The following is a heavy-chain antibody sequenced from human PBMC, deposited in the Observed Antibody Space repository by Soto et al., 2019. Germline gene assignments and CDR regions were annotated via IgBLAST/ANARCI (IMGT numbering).Heavy chain of an antibody. Sequence: QVQLQQWGAGLLKPSETLSLTCAVYGGSFSGYYWSWIRQPPGKGLEWIGEINHSRSTNYNPSLKSRVTISVDTSKNQFSLKLSSVTAADTAVYYCARALGYSGYVFLDYWGQGTLVTVSS. CDR2: INHSRST. CDR1: GGSFSGYY. V-gene: IGHV4-34*01. J-gene: IGHJ4*02. D-gene: IGHD5-12*01. CDR3: ARALGYSGYVFLDY.